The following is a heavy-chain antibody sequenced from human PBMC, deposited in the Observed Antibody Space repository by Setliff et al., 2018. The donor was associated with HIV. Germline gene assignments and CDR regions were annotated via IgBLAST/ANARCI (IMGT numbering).Heavy chain of an antibody. Sequence: SGPTLVNPTETLTLTCTVSGFSLSNARMGVSWIRQPPGKAPEWLAHIFSNDEKSYSTSLKSRLTISKDTSKSQGVLTMTNMDPVDTATYYCAWLTPGYSSRCSGNYMDVWGKGTTVTVSS. CDR2: IFSNDEK. D-gene: IGHD6-13*01. J-gene: IGHJ6*03. CDR1: GFSLSNARMG. V-gene: IGHV2-26*04. CDR3: AWLTPGYSSRCSGNYMDV.